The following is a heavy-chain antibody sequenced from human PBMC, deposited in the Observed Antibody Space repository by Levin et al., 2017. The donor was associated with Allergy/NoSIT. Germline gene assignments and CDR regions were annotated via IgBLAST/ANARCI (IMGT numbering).Heavy chain of an antibody. CDR2: ISTSTSYI. V-gene: IGHV3-21*01. J-gene: IGHJ6*02. CDR1: GFTFSGYS. D-gene: IGHD2/OR15-2a*01. CDR3: ARGSVVSSYDYFRYGMDV. Sequence: GESLKISCEASGFTFSGYSMNWVRQAPGKGLEWVSSISTSTSYIHYADSVKGRFTISRDNAKDSLYLQMDSLRAEDTALYYCARGSVVSSYDYFRYGMDVWGQGTTVTVSS.